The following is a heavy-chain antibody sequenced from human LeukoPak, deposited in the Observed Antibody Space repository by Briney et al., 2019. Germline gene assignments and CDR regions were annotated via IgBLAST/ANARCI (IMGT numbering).Heavy chain of an antibody. CDR2: IYSGGKT. Sequence: GGSLRLSCAASGFTVSNNYMSWVRQAPGKALEWVSVIYSGGKTFYADSVKGRFTISRDNSINTLFLEVNRLGLEDAAVYYCARHTPSTFDFWGQGVVVTVSA. V-gene: IGHV3-66*02. CDR3: ARHTPSTFDF. J-gene: IGHJ4*02. CDR1: GFTVSNNY.